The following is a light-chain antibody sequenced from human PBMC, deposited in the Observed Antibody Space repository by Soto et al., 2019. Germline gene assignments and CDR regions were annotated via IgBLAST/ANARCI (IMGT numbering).Light chain of an antibody. V-gene: IGLV1-47*01. CDR3: AAWDDTVNGLV. J-gene: IGLJ2*01. CDR1: TANIGRNY. Sequence: QSVLAQSPSASGTPGQRVTISCSGNTANIGRNYVYWYQQFPGTAPRLLIYRAEQRPSGVPDRSSGSKSGTSASLAISGLRSEDEAAYYCAAWDDTVNGLVFGGGTKVTVL. CDR2: RAE.